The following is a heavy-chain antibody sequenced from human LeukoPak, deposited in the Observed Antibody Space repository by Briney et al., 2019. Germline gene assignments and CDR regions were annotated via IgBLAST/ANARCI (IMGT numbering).Heavy chain of an antibody. V-gene: IGHV3-33*01. Sequence: GRSLRVSCAASGFTFSSYGMHWVRQAQGKGLEWVAVLWYDGSNKYYADSVKGRFTISRDNSKNTLYLQMNSLRAEDTAVYHCARGAAAGLSFGYMDVWGKGTTVTVSS. CDR3: ARGAAAGLSFGYMDV. J-gene: IGHJ6*03. CDR1: GFTFSSYG. CDR2: LWYDGSNK. D-gene: IGHD6-13*01.